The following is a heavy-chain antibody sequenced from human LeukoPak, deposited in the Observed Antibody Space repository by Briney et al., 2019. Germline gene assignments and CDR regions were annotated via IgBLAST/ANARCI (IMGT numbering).Heavy chain of an antibody. D-gene: IGHD3-22*01. J-gene: IGHJ4*02. V-gene: IGHV3-53*01. CDR1: GFTVSSNY. Sequence: PGGSLRLSCAASGFTVSSNYMSWVRQAAGKGLEWVSVIYSGGSTYYADSVKGRFTISRDNSKNTLHLQMNSLRAEDTAVYYCARDSSGYYYYWGQGTLVTVSS. CDR2: IYSGGST. CDR3: ARDSSGYYYY.